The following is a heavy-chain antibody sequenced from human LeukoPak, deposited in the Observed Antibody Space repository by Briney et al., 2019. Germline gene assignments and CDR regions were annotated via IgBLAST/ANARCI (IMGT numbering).Heavy chain of an antibody. Sequence: GGSLRLSCAASGFTFSNAWMSWVRQAPGKGLEWVGRIKSKSDGGTTDDAAPGKVRFTISRDHSKNTLYLQMNSLTTEETAVYYCTTEPVVELLWFGERSPGFDYWGQGTLVTVSS. CDR3: TTEPVVELLWFGERSPGFDY. D-gene: IGHD3-10*01. V-gene: IGHV3-15*01. CDR2: IKSKSDGGTT. CDR1: GFTFSNAW. J-gene: IGHJ4*02.